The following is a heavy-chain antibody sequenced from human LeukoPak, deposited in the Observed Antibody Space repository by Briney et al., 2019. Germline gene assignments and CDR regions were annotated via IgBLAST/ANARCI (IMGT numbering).Heavy chain of an antibody. Sequence: GGSLRLSCAASGFTFSSYTMHWVRQATGKGLEWGSVIDRTGDYTFYADSVKGRFTISRDNSKNTLFLQFNSLRADDTAVYYCAKGRGTTVTAAANYWGQGTLVTVSS. V-gene: IGHV3-23*01. CDR1: GFTFSSYT. D-gene: IGHD4-17*01. CDR2: IDRTGDYT. J-gene: IGHJ4*02. CDR3: AKGRGTTVTAAANY.